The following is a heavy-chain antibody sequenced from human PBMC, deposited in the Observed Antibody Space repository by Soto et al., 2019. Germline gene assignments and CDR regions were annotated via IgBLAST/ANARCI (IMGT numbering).Heavy chain of an antibody. D-gene: IGHD3-10*01. CDR3: AKAMGVSHYYGSGSYFSVFPQMDV. CDR2: ISGSGGST. CDR1: GFTFSSYA. V-gene: IGHV3-23*01. J-gene: IGHJ6*02. Sequence: GGSLRLSCAASGFTFSSYAMSWVRQAPGKGLEWVSAISGSGGSTYYADSVKGRFTISRDNSKNTLYLQMNGLRAEDTAVYYCAKAMGVSHYYGSGSYFSVFPQMDVWGQGTTVTVSS.